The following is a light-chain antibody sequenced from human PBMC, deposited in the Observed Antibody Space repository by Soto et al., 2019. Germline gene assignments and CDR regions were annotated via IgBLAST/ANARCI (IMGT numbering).Light chain of an antibody. CDR2: GAS. J-gene: IGKJ4*01. Sequence: EIVLTQSPGTLSLSPGERATLSCRASQSVSSSYLAWYQQKPGQAPRLLIYGASSRATGIPDRFSGSASGTDFTSTISRLEPEDFAVYYCQQYGSSPPFTFGGETKVEIK. CDR3: QQYGSSPPFT. CDR1: QSVSSSY. V-gene: IGKV3-20*01.